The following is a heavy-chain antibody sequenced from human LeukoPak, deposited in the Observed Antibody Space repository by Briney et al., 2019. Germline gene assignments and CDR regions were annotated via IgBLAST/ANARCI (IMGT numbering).Heavy chain of an antibody. V-gene: IGHV3-23*01. CDR1: GVTFSSYA. CDR2: ISVNGGST. Sequence: PGGSLRLSCAASGVTFSSYAMTWVRQAPGKGLEWVSGISVNGGSTYYADSVKGRFTISRDNSKNTVYLQMNSLRAEDTALYYCAKDMGYCSSTSCYLDYWGQGTLVTVSS. D-gene: IGHD2-2*01. CDR3: AKDMGYCSSTSCYLDY. J-gene: IGHJ4*03.